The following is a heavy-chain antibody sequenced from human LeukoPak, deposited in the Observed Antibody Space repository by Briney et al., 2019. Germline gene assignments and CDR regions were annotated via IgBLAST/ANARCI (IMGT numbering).Heavy chain of an antibody. V-gene: IGHV4-61*01. D-gene: IGHD2-21*02. J-gene: IGHJ4*02. CDR1: GGSISSSSYY. CDR2: IYYSGST. Sequence: SETLSLTYTVSGGSISSSSYYWNWIRQPPGKGLEWIGYIYYSGSTNYNPSLKSRVTISVDTSKNQFSLKLSSVTAADTAVYYCARARAYCGGDCYPLDFDYWGQGTLVTVSS. CDR3: ARARAYCGGDCYPLDFDY.